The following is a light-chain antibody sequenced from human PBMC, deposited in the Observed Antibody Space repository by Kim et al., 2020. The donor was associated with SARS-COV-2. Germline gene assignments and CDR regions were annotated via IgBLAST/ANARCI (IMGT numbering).Light chain of an antibody. CDR2: AAS. CDR3: QKYNGAPWT. Sequence: DIQMTQSPSSLSASVGDRVTITCRASQGINNFVAWYQHRPGKAPRVLIYAASTLHSGVPSRFSGSGSGTDFTHTISSLQPEDVATYYCQKYNGAPWTFGQGTKVDIK. V-gene: IGKV1-27*01. CDR1: QGINNF. J-gene: IGKJ1*01.